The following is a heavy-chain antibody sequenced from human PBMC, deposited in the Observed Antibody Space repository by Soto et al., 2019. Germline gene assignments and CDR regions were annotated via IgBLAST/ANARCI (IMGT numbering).Heavy chain of an antibody. CDR1: GGSISSSSYY. CDR3: ASLLNYEGWFDP. V-gene: IGHV4-39*01. J-gene: IGHJ5*02. CDR2: IYYSGST. Sequence: PSETLSLTCTVSGGSISSSSYYWGWIRQPPGKGLEWIGSIYYSGSTYYNPSLKSRVTISVDTSKNQFSLKLSSVTAADTAVYYCASLLNYEGWFDPWGQGTLVTVSS. D-gene: IGHD1-7*01.